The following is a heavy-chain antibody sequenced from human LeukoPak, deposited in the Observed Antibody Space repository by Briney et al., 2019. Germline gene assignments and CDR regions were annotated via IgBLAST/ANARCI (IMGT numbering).Heavy chain of an antibody. J-gene: IGHJ4*02. V-gene: IGHV3-7*01. CDR1: GFTFSRHW. D-gene: IGHD4-17*01. CDR3: ARGPDFGDRLDYFDY. CDR2: IKQDASQ. Sequence: GGSLRLSCAASGFTFSRHWMGWVRQAPGKGLEWVANIKQDASQYYVDSVRGRFIISRDNAKNSLSLQMNSLRLEDTAVCYCARGPDFGDRLDYFDYWGQGTLVTVPS.